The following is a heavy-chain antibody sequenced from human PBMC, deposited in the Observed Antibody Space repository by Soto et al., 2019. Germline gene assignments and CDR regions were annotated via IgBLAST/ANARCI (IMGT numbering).Heavy chain of an antibody. D-gene: IGHD1-1*01. Sequence: EVQLVESGGSLVQPGGSLRLSCAASGFTFSSKWMHWVRQAPGKGPVWVSRIKSDGSITNYADAVKGRFTISRDNARNTLYLQMHSLTTEDTAVYYCAATVTTRPNWGQGTLVTVSS. J-gene: IGHJ4*02. CDR3: AATVTTRPN. CDR2: IKSDGSIT. CDR1: GFTFSSKW. V-gene: IGHV3-74*01.